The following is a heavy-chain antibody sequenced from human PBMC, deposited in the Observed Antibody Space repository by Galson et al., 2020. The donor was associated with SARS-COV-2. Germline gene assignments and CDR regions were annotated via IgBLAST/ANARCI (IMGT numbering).Heavy chain of an antibody. V-gene: IGHV1-69*13. CDR2: IIPICGTA. CDR3: ARRGGRLISSGLYYYYYMIF. Sequence: SVKVSCKASGDTFSRYDISWVRQAPGQGLEWMGGIIPICGTANYAQKFQGRVTIPADESTSTAYMELSSLRSEDTSVYYFARRGGRLISSGLYYYYYMIFVGTGTTFTFSS. D-gene: IGHD6-6*01. J-gene: IGHJ6*03. CDR1: GDTFSRYD.